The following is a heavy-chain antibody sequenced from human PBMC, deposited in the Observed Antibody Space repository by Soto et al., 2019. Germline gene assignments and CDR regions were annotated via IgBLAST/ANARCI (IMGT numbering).Heavy chain of an antibody. V-gene: IGHV3-72*01. D-gene: IGHD1-1*01. CDR1: GFTFSDHY. Sequence: EVQLVESGGGLVQPGGSLRLSCAASGFTFSDHYMDWVRQAPGKGLEWVGRSRHKLYSYTTEYAASVKGRFTISRDDSKNSLYLQMSSLKPEDTAVYYCARVKIQNWNDWFDPWGQGTLVIVSS. CDR3: ARVKIQNWNDWFDP. CDR2: SRHKLYSYTT. J-gene: IGHJ5*02.